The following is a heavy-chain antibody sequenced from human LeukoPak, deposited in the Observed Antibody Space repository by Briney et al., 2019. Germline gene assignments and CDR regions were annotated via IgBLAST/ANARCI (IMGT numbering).Heavy chain of an antibody. CDR2: ISWNSGSI. D-gene: IGHD6-25*01. V-gene: IGHV3-9*01. J-gene: IGHJ4*02. Sequence: PGRSLRLSCAASGFTFGDYAMHWVRQAPGKGLEWVSGISWNSGSIGYADAVKGRFTISRDNAKNSLYLQINSLRAEDTALYYCAKDFRGGQRYFDYWGQGTLVTVSS. CDR3: AKDFRGGQRYFDY. CDR1: GFTFGDYA.